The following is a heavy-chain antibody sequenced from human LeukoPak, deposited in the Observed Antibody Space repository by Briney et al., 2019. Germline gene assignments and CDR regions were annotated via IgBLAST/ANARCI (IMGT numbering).Heavy chain of an antibody. J-gene: IGHJ3*02. Sequence: SETLSLTCTVSGASISSYYWSWIRQPPGKGLEWIGYIYYSGSTNYNPSLKSRVTISVDTSKNHFSLKLTSVTAADAAVYYCARTCPSAYCGDDSPPRNAFDIWGRGTMVTVSS. CDR2: IYYSGST. V-gene: IGHV4-59*01. D-gene: IGHD2-21*02. CDR3: ARTCPSAYCGDDSPPRNAFDI. CDR1: GASISSYY.